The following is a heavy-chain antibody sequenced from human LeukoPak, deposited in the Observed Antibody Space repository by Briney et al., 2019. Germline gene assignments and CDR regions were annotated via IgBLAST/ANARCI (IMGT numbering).Heavy chain of an antibody. CDR3: ARGGGRGYCSSTSCYYYYYYMDV. Sequence: ASVKVSCKASGYTFTSYGISWVRQAPGQGLEWMGWISAYNGNTNYAQKLQGRVTMTTDTSTSTAYMELRSLRSDDTAVYYCARGGGRGYCSSTSCYYYYYYMDVWGKGTTVIVSS. J-gene: IGHJ6*03. V-gene: IGHV1-18*01. D-gene: IGHD2-2*01. CDR2: ISAYNGNT. CDR1: GYTFTSYG.